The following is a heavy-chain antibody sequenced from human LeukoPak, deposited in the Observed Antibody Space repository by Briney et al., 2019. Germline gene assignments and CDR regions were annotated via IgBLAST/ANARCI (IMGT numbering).Heavy chain of an antibody. V-gene: IGHV3-30*02. D-gene: IGHD3-16*01. CDR2: TPYDGNSK. CDR1: GFSFSTYG. CDR3: ARAEGVDLYFDY. J-gene: IGHJ4*02. Sequence: GGSLRLSCAASGFSFSTYGMHWVRQAPGKGLEWVAFTPYDGNSKYYTDSVKGRFTVSKDNLQNTPYLQMNNLGIEDTAVYFCARAEGVDLYFDYWGQGTPVTVSS.